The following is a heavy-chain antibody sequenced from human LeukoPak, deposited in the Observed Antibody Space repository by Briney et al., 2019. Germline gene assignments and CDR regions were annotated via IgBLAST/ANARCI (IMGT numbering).Heavy chain of an antibody. J-gene: IGHJ4*02. V-gene: IGHV4-39*01. CDR3: ARQAVRGVYFDY. Sequence: SETLSLTCTVSGGSVSRSPYYWGWIRQPPGKGLEWIGNIYYSGSTYYNPSLKSRVTISVDTSKNQFSLNLRSVTAADTAVYYCARQAVRGVYFDYWGQGILVTVSS. D-gene: IGHD3-10*01. CDR1: GGSVSRSPYY. CDR2: IYYSGST.